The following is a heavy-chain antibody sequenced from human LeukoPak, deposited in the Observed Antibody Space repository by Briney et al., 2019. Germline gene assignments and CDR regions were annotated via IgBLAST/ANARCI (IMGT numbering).Heavy chain of an antibody. J-gene: IGHJ4*02. D-gene: IGHD6-13*01. V-gene: IGHV4-39*07. Sequence: SETLSLTCTVSGGSITSSDYWWAWIRLPPGRGLEWVGSIYYSGSTYYNPPLKSRATISVDTSKNQFSLKLSSVTAADAAVYFCARRSSSWYYFEDWGQGTLVTVSS. CDR1: GGSITSSDYW. CDR2: IYYSGST. CDR3: ARRSSSWYYFED.